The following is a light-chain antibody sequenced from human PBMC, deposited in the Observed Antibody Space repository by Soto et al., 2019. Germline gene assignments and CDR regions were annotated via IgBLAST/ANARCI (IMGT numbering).Light chain of an antibody. V-gene: IGLV2-8*01. Sequence: QSVLTQAPSASGSPGQSVTISCAGTSNDVGRFNYVSWYQHHPGKAPKLIIYDVTKRPSGVSDRFSGSKSGNTAYLTVSGLQAEDEADYFCSSFVHGTSYVFGTGTKLTVL. CDR1: SNDVGRFNY. CDR3: SSFVHGTSYV. J-gene: IGLJ1*01. CDR2: DVT.